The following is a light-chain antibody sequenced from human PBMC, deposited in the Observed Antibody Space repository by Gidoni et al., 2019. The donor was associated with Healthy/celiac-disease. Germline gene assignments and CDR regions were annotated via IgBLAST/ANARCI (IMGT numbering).Light chain of an antibody. CDR1: HGISSY. Sequence: DIQMTQSPSSLSASVGDSVTITCRASHGISSYLNWYQQKPGKAPKLLIYAASSLQSGVPSRFSGSGSGTDFTLTISSLQPEDFAAYYCQQSYSTLWTFGQGTKLEIK. CDR2: AAS. J-gene: IGKJ2*02. V-gene: IGKV1-39*01. CDR3: QQSYSTLWT.